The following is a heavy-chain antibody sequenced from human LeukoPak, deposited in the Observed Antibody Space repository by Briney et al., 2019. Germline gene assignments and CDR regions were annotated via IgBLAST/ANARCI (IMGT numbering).Heavy chain of an antibody. J-gene: IGHJ1*01. D-gene: IGHD1-26*01. Sequence: VASVKVSCKTSGYTFTSYYMHWVRQAPGQGLEWMGRINPNSGGTNYAQKFQGRVTMTRDTSISTAYVELSRLRSDDTAVYYCARGYRTVGAIEYFQHWGQGTLVTVSS. CDR2: INPNSGGT. CDR3: ARGYRTVGAIEYFQH. V-gene: IGHV1-2*06. CDR1: GYTFTSYY.